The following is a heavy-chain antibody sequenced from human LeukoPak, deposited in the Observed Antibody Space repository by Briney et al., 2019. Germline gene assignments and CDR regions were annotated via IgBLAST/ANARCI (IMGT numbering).Heavy chain of an antibody. CDR2: IIPIFGTA. CDR3: AGASGGQLWLRY. Sequence: SVKVSSKASGGTFSLYAISWVRQAPGQRLEWMGGIIPIFGTANYAQKFQGRVTITTDESTSTAYMELSSLRSEDAAAYYCAGASGGQLWLRYWGQGTLVTVSS. CDR1: GGTFSLYA. J-gene: IGHJ4*02. V-gene: IGHV1-69*05. D-gene: IGHD5-18*01.